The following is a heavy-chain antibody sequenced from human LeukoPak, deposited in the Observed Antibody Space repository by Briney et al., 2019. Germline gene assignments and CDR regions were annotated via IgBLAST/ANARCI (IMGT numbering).Heavy chain of an antibody. D-gene: IGHD5-18*01. V-gene: IGHV4-59*08. Sequence: SENLSLTCTVSGGSISSYYWSWIRQPPGKGLEWIAYVHNNGETKHNPSLKSRDTISVDTPNNQISLRLSSVTAAGTAMYYCARQPAATAAFDIWGQGTMVTVSS. CDR1: GGSISSYY. J-gene: IGHJ3*02. CDR2: VHNNGET. CDR3: ARQPAATAAFDI.